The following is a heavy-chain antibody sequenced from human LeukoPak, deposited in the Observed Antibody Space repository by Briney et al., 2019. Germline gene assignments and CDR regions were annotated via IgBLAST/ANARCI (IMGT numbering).Heavy chain of an antibody. J-gene: IGHJ6*02. Sequence: GGSLRLSCAASGFTFSNAWMNWVRQAPGKGLEWVGRIKSKTDGGTTDYAAPVKGRFTISRDDSKNTLYLQMNSLKTEDTAVYYCARDGSTSPYYYGMDVWGQGTTVTVSS. CDR1: GFTFSNAW. V-gene: IGHV3-15*07. CDR3: ARDGSTSPYYYGMDV. D-gene: IGHD2-2*01. CDR2: IKSKTDGGTT.